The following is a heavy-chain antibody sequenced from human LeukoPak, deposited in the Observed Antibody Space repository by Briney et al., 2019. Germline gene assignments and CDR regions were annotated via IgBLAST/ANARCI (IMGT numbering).Heavy chain of an antibody. CDR2: IIPILGIA. CDR3: ARGPAYYDILTGYFY. V-gene: IGHV1-69*04. J-gene: IGHJ4*02. CDR1: GGTFSSYA. Sequence: ASVKVSCKASGGTFSSYAISWVRQAPGQGLEWMGRIIPILGIANYAQKFQGRVTITADKSTSTAYMELSRLRSDDTAVYYCARGPAYYDILTGYFYWGQGTLVTVSS. D-gene: IGHD3-9*01.